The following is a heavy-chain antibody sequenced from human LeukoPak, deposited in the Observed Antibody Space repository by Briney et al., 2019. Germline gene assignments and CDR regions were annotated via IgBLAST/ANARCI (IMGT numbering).Heavy chain of an antibody. D-gene: IGHD3-22*01. V-gene: IGHV3-23*01. CDR2: ISGSGGST. CDR1: GFTFSSYG. J-gene: IGHJ4*02. Sequence: GGTLRLSCAASGFTFSSYGMSWVRQAPEKGLEWVSAISGSGGSTYYADCVKGRFTISRGNSKNTLYLQMNSLRAEDTAVYYCAKRRGVYDSSGYYHAWGQGTLVTVSS. CDR3: AKRRGVYDSSGYYHA.